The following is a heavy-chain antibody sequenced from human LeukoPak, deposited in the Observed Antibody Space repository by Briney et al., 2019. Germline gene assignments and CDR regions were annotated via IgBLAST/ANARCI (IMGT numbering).Heavy chain of an antibody. V-gene: IGHV3-66*01. CDR1: RFTVSSNY. J-gene: IGHJ3*02. CDR3: AGGYCSGGSCIDAFDI. CDR2: IYSSGST. D-gene: IGHD2-15*01. Sequence: PGGSLRLSCAASRFTVSSNYMSWVRQAPGKGLEWVSVIYSSGSTYYADSVKGRFTISRDNSKNTLYLQMNSLRAEDTAVYYCAGGYCSGGSCIDAFDIWGQGTMVTVSS.